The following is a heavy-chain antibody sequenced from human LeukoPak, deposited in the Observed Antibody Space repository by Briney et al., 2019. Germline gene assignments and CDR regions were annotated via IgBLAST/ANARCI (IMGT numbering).Heavy chain of an antibody. CDR1: GFTFSSYW. D-gene: IGHD4-17*01. CDR2: IKQDGSEK. V-gene: IGHV3-7*01. CDR3: AREEATYGDYPYFDY. J-gene: IGHJ4*02. Sequence: PGGSLRLSCAASGFTFSSYWMSWVRQALGKGLEWVANIKQDGSEKYYVDSVKGRFTISRDNARNSLYLQMNSLRAEDTAVYYCAREEATYGDYPYFDYWGQGTLVTVSS.